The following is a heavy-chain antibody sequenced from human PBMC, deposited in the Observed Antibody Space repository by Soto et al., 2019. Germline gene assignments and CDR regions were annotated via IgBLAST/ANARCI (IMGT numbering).Heavy chain of an antibody. CDR1: GFTFGNYW. D-gene: IGHD4-17*01. V-gene: IGHV3-7*05. CDR3: ARDVNYGDGTAYYDVFDI. J-gene: IGHJ3*02. Sequence: DVQLVESGGHLVQPGGSLRLSCAASGFTFGNYWMAWVRQAPGKGLEWVANIRGDGSREYYLDSVRGRFSVSRDNAEESLYLQMTGLRVEDTAVYYCARDVNYGDGTAYYDVFDIWGQGTVVTVSS. CDR2: IRGDGSRE.